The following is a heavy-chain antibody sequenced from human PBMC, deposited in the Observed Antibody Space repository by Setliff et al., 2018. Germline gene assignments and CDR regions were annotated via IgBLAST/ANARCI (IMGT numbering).Heavy chain of an antibody. J-gene: IGHJ4*02. D-gene: IGHD7-27*01. V-gene: IGHV1-46*01. CDR1: GGTLSTLS. Sequence: ASVKVSCKASGGTLSTLSIAWVRQAPGQGLEWMGIINPSSGGTRYAQKFQGRVTMTRDTSTSTVYMELSSLRSEDMAVYYCARDPGPLDYWGQGTLVTVSS. CDR2: INPSSGGT. CDR3: ARDPGPLDY.